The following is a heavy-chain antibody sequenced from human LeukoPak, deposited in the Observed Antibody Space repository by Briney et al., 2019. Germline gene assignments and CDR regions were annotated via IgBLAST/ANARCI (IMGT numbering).Heavy chain of an antibody. CDR2: ISWDSGST. Sequence: GGSLRLLCAASGFTFDDYTMHWVRQAPGKGLEWVSLISWDSGSTYYADSVKGRFTISRDNSKNSLYLQMNSLRTEDTALYYSAFSGYNINAYFDYWGQGTLVTVSS. CDR3: AFSGYNINAYFDY. V-gene: IGHV3-43*01. D-gene: IGHD3-22*01. J-gene: IGHJ4*02. CDR1: GFTFDDYT.